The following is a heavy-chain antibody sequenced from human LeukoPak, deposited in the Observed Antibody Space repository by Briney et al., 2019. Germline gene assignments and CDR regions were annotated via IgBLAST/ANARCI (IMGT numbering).Heavy chain of an antibody. CDR2: INPSGGGT. CDR1: GYIFTSYF. CDR3: AREKAFDSTASTDF. J-gene: IGHJ4*02. V-gene: IGHV1-46*01. D-gene: IGHD2/OR15-2a*01. Sequence: ASVTVSCKASGYIFTSYFMHWVRQAPGQGLEWMGLINPSGGGTTYAQNFQGRVTMTRDTSTNTVYMDLSSLRSEDTAVYYCAREKAFDSTASTDFWGQGTLVTVSS.